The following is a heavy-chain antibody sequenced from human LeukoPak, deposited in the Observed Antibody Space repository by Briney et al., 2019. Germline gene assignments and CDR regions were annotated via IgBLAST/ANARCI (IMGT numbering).Heavy chain of an antibody. V-gene: IGHV3-30*02. CDR2: IRYDGSNK. J-gene: IGHJ6*03. CDR3: AKDLITIFGVVIIYYYYYTDV. D-gene: IGHD3-3*01. CDR1: GFTFSSYG. Sequence: GGSLRLSCAASGFTFSSYGMHWVRQAPGKGLEWVAFIRYDGSNKYYADSVKGRFTISRDNSKNTLYLQMNSLRAEDTAVYYCAKDLITIFGVVIIYYYYYTDVWGKGTTVTVSS.